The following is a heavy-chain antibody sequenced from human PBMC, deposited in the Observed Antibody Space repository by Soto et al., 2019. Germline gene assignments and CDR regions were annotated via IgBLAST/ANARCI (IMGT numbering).Heavy chain of an antibody. Sequence: EVQLVQSGAEVKKSGESLRISCKGSGYSFTSYWISWVRQMPGKGLEWMGRIDPSDSYTNYSPSFQGHVTISADKSISTAYLQWSSLKASDTAMYYCARQRYTSGWLTGPNYYYYYGMDVWGQGTTVTVSS. CDR2: IDPSDSYT. CDR1: GYSFTSYW. CDR3: ARQRYTSGWLTGPNYYYYYGMDV. D-gene: IGHD6-19*01. J-gene: IGHJ6*02. V-gene: IGHV5-10-1*01.